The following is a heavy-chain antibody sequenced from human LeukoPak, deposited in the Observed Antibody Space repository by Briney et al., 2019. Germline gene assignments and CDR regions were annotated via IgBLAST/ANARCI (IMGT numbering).Heavy chain of an antibody. D-gene: IGHD6-13*01. CDR3: ARGNRDSSSFYYSYGMDV. V-gene: IGHV3-9*01. CDR2: ISWDSRNI. J-gene: IGHJ6*02. CDR1: GFTFDDYA. Sequence: GGSLRLSCAASGFTFDDYAMFWVRQAPGKGLEWVSGISWDSRNIGYAASVKGRFTISRDNGENSLYLQMKSLRPEDTAFYYCARGNRDSSSFYYSYGMDVWGQGTTVTVSS.